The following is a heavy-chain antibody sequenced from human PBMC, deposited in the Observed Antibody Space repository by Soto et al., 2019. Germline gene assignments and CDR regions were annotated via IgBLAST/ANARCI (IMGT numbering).Heavy chain of an antibody. CDR2: IYYSGST. CDR3: AREVQDPRYYYYGMDV. CDR1: GGSVSSGSYY. V-gene: IGHV4-61*01. J-gene: IGHJ6*02. Sequence: QVQLQESGPGLVKPSETLSLTCTVSGGSVSSGSYYWSWIRQPPGKGLEWIGYIYYSGSTNYNPSLKSRVTLSVDPSKNQFPLKLSSVTAADTAVYYCAREVQDPRYYYYGMDVWGQGTTVTVSS. D-gene: IGHD2-15*01.